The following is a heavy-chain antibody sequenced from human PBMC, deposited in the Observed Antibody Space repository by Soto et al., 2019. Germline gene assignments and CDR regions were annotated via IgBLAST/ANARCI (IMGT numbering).Heavy chain of an antibody. D-gene: IGHD6-13*01. Sequence: SVKVSCEASGGTFRSYAISWVRQAPGQGLEWMGGIIPIFGTANYAQKFQGRVTITADESTSTAYMELSSLRSEDTAVYYCARARVAAAPNWFDPWGQRPLVPAPS. V-gene: IGHV1-69*01. CDR2: IIPIFGTA. CDR3: ARARVAAAPNWFDP. CDR1: GGTFRSYA. J-gene: IGHJ5*02.